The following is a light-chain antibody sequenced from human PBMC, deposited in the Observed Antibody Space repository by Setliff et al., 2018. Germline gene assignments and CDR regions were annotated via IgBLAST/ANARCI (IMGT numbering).Light chain of an antibody. CDR3: QSYDSSLSGSV. CDR2: DNN. Sequence: QSVLTQPPSVSGAPGQRVTISCTGSSSNIGASNDVHWYQQVPGAVPKLLIYDNNNRPSGVPDRFSGSKSGTSASLAITGLQAEDEADYYCQSYDSSLSGSVFGGGTK. V-gene: IGLV1-40*01. CDR1: SSNIGASND. J-gene: IGLJ2*01.